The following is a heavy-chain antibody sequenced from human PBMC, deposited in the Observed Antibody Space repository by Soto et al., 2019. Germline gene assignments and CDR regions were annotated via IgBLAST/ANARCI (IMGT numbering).Heavy chain of an antibody. Sequence: ALALTCTVSGGSISSGDYYWSWIRQPPGKGLEWIGCIYYSVSTYYNPSLKSRVTISVDTSKNQFSLKLSSVTAADTAVYYCARAVYDSSGYYLDYWGQGTLVTASS. J-gene: IGHJ4*02. V-gene: IGHV4-30-4*01. D-gene: IGHD3-22*01. CDR1: GGSISSGDYY. CDR2: IYYSVST. CDR3: ARAVYDSSGYYLDY.